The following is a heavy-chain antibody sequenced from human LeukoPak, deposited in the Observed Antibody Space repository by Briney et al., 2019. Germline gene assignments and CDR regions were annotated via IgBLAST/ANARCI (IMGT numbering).Heavy chain of an antibody. CDR1: GGSFSGYY. Sequence: KPSETLSLTCAVYGGSFSGYYWSWIRQPPGKGLEWIGEINHSGSTNYNPPLKSRVTISVDTSKNQFSLKLSSVTAADTAVYYCARELKKIGYISSWYHFDYWGQGTLVTVSS. J-gene: IGHJ4*02. D-gene: IGHD6-13*01. CDR3: ARELKKIGYISSWYHFDY. V-gene: IGHV4-34*01. CDR2: INHSGST.